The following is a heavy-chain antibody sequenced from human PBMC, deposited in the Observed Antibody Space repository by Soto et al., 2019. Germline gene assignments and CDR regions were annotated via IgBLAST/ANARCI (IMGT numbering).Heavy chain of an antibody. D-gene: IGHD6-13*01. CDR1: GFTFSSYA. CDR3: ARDQVRSSSLTRYYYYYGMDV. V-gene: IGHV3-30-3*01. Sequence: QVQLVESGGGVVQPGRSLRLSCAASGFTFSSYAMHWVRQAPGKGLEWVAVISYDGSNKYYADSVKGRFTISRDNSKNTRYLQMNSLRAEDTAVYYCARDQVRSSSLTRYYYYYGMDVWGQGTTVTVSS. CDR2: ISYDGSNK. J-gene: IGHJ6*02.